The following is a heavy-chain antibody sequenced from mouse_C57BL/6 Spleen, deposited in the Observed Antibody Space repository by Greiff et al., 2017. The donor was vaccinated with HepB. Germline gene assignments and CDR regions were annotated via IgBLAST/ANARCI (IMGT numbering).Heavy chain of an antibody. J-gene: IGHJ2*01. D-gene: IGHD2-4*01. CDR3: ARRGDYDGPFDY. Sequence: EVQLQQSGPELVKPGASVKIPCKASGYTFTDYNMDWVKQSHGKSLEWIGDINPNNGGTIYNQKFKGKATLTVDKSSSTAYMELRSLTSEDTAVYYCARRGDYDGPFDYWGQGTTLTVSS. CDR1: GYTFTDYN. V-gene: IGHV1-18*01. CDR2: INPNNGGT.